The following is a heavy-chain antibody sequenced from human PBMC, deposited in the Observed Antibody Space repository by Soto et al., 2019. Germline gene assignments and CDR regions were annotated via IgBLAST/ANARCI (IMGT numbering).Heavy chain of an antibody. D-gene: IGHD3-3*01. J-gene: IGHJ6*03. V-gene: IGHV4-34*01. CDR2: INHSGST. CDR1: GGSFSGYY. Sequence: SETLSLTCAVYGGSFSGYYWSWIRQPPGKGLEWIGEINHSGSTNYNPSLKSRVTISVDTSKNQFSLKLSSVTAADTAVYYCARGLPYYDFWSGYYFGGYFTPEGDCYYYYMVVWGKGTTVTVSS. CDR3: ARGLPYYDFWSGYYFGGYFTPEGDCYYYYMVV.